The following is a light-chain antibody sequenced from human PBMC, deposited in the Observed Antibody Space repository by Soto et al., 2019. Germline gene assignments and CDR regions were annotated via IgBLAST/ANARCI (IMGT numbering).Light chain of an antibody. CDR3: SSFRSSSTSYV. CDR2: DVS. CDR1: SSDVGGYNY. Sequence: QSVLTQPASVSGSPGESITISCTGTSSDVGGYNYVSWYQQHPGKAPKLVIYDVSNRPSGVSNRFSGSKSANTASLTISGLQAEDEADYYCSSFRSSSTSYVFGTGTKVTVL. V-gene: IGLV2-14*03. J-gene: IGLJ1*01.